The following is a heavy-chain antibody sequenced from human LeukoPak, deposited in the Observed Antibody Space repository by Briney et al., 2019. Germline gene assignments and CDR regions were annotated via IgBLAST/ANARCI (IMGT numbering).Heavy chain of an antibody. CDR2: ISGDGGST. Sequence: GGSLRLSCAASGFTFDDYAMHWVRQAPGKGLELVSLISGDGGSTYYADSVKGRFTISRDSSKNSLYLQMNSLRTEDTALYYCAKEGVDYYDSSGYYGYDYWGQGTLVTVSS. CDR1: GFTFDDYA. V-gene: IGHV3-43*02. CDR3: AKEGVDYYDSSGYYGYDY. J-gene: IGHJ4*02. D-gene: IGHD3-22*01.